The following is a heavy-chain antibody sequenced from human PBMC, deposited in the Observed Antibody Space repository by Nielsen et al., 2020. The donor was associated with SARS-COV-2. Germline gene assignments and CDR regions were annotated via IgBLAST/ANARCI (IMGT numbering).Heavy chain of an antibody. Sequence: VRQAPGKGLEWVAVISYDGSNKYYADSVKGRFTISRDNSKNTLYLQMNSLRAEDTAVYYCARDPAVVTSLGYFDYWGQGTLVTVSS. CDR2: ISYDGSNK. D-gene: IGHD4-23*01. V-gene: IGHV3-30-3*01. CDR3: ARDPAVVTSLGYFDY. J-gene: IGHJ4*02.